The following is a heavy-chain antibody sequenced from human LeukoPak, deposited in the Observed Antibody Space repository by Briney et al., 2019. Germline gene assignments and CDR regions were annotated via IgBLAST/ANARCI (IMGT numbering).Heavy chain of an antibody. CDR1: GFTFSNYG. D-gene: IGHD6-19*01. Sequence: GGSLRLSCTASGFTFSNYGMHWVRQAPAKGLEWVAFIQFNGNIKYYADSVKGRFTISRDNSKNTLYLQMTSLRAEDTAIYYCAKERSVAGTAFDYSGQGTLVTVSS. CDR2: IQFNGNIK. J-gene: IGHJ4*02. V-gene: IGHV3-30*02. CDR3: AKERSVAGTAFDY.